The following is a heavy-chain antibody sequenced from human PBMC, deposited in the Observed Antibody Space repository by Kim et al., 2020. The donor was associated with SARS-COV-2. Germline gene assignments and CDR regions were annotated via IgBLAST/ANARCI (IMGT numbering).Heavy chain of an antibody. D-gene: IGHD6-19*01. V-gene: IGHV4-39*07. CDR1: GGSISSSSYY. CDR2: IYYSGST. J-gene: IGHJ4*01. CDR3: ARLRGIAVAGTLNFDY. Sequence: SETLSLTCTVSGGSISSSSYYWGWIRQPPGKGLEWIGSIYYSGSTYYNPSLKSRVTISVDTSKNQFSLKLSSVTAADTAVYYCARLRGIAVAGTLNFDY.